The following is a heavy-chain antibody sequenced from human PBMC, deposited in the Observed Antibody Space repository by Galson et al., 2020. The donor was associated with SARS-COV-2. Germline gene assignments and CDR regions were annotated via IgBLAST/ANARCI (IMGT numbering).Heavy chain of an antibody. CDR3: AKGGGWLYYFDY. Sequence: GESLKISCAASGFTFSNFAMNWVRQAPGKGLEWVSAISASSDNTYYADSVKGRFTISRDNSKNTLYLQMNSLRAEDTAVYYCAKGGGWLYYFDYWGQGTLVTVSS. CDR1: GFTFSNFA. J-gene: IGHJ4*02. D-gene: IGHD6-19*01. CDR2: ISASSDNT. V-gene: IGHV3-23*01.